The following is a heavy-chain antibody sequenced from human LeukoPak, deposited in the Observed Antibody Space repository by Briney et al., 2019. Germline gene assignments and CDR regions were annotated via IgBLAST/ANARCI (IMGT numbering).Heavy chain of an antibody. CDR2: IYSGGST. D-gene: IGHD3-22*01. Sequence: GGSLRLSCAASGVTVSSNYMSWVRQAPGKGLEWASVIYSGGSTYYADSVKGRFTISRDNSRNTLYLQMNSLRAEDTAVYYCARDQGGYLGYWGQGTLVTVSS. J-gene: IGHJ4*02. CDR3: ARDQGGYLGY. V-gene: IGHV3-53*01. CDR1: GVTVSSNY.